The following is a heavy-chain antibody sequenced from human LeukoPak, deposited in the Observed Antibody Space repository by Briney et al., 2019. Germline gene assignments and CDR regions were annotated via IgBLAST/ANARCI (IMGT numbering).Heavy chain of an antibody. CDR2: INPNSGGT. Sequence: ASVKVPCKASGYTFTGYHMHWVRQAPGQGLEWMGWINPNSGGTNYAQKFQGRVTMTRDTSISTAYMELSRLRSDDTAVYYCARGLHCSSTSCYTYGYWGQGTLVTVSS. CDR3: ARGLHCSSTSCYTYGY. D-gene: IGHD2-2*02. CDR1: GYTFTGYH. V-gene: IGHV1-2*02. J-gene: IGHJ4*02.